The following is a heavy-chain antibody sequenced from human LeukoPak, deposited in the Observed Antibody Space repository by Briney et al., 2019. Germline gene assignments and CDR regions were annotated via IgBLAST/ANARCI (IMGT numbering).Heavy chain of an antibody. V-gene: IGHV3-7*01. CDR3: ARDTVTTTNWFDP. J-gene: IGHJ5*02. D-gene: IGHD4-17*01. Sequence: PGGSLRLSCAASGFTFSGYWMSWVRQAPGKGLEWVANIKQDGSEKYYVDSVKGRFTISRDNAKNSLYLQMNSLRAEDTAVYYCARDTVTTTNWFDPWGQGTLVTVSS. CDR1: GFTFSGYW. CDR2: IKQDGSEK.